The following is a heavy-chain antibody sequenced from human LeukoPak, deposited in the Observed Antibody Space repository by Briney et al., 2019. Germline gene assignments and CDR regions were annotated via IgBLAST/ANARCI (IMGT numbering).Heavy chain of an antibody. Sequence: NSSETLSLTCAVYGGSFSGYYWSWIRQPPGKGLEWIGEINHSGSTNYNPSLKSRVTISVDTSKNQFSLKLSSVTAADTAVYYCARDMGGRYSYGFDYWGRGTLVTVSS. CDR1: GGSFSGYY. CDR2: INHSGST. V-gene: IGHV4-34*01. J-gene: IGHJ4*02. CDR3: ARDMGGRYSYGFDY. D-gene: IGHD5-18*01.